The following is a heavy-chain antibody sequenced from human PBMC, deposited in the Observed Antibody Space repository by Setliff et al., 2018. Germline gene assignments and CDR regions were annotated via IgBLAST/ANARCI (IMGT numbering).Heavy chain of an antibody. D-gene: IGHD3-10*01. CDR2: IYPGDSIT. V-gene: IGHV5-51*01. CDR1: GYSFSTCW. J-gene: IGHJ5*02. Sequence: GESLKISCKGSGYSFSTCWIGWVRQMPGKGLEWMWIIYPGDSITRYSPSFQGQVTISVDKSINTAYLQWSSLRASDTAIYYCARHPYYYGSGTYLDNNNRWFDPWGQGTLVTVS. CDR3: ARHPYYYGSGTYLDNNNRWFDP.